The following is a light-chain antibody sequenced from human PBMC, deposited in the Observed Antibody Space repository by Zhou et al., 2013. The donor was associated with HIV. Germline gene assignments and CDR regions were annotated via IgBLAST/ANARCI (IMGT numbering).Light chain of an antibody. J-gene: IGKJ1*01. V-gene: IGKV1-9*01. CDR3: QQLNSYLTWT. CDR2: AAS. Sequence: DIQLTQSPSFLSASVGDRVTLTCRASQDISTYLAWFQQKPGRAPKLLIYAASTLQSGVPSRFSGSGSGTEFTLTISSLQPEDFATYYCQQLNSYLTWTFGQGTKVKSN. CDR1: QDISTY.